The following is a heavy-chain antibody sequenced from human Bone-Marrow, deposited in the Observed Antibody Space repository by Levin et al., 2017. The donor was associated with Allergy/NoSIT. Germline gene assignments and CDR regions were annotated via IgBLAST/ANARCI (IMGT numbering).Heavy chain of an antibody. Sequence: GGSLRLSCAPSGFTFGSYAMSWVRQAPGKGPEWVSGISASGGRTYYANSVKGRFTISRDNSKKSLSLQMNNLRGEATAVYYCAIAECAPQCSQLGYWGQGTLVTVSS. J-gene: IGHJ4*02. CDR3: AIAECAPQCSQLGY. CDR2: ISASGGRT. CDR1: GFTFGSYA. D-gene: IGHD3-3*01. V-gene: IGHV3-23*01.